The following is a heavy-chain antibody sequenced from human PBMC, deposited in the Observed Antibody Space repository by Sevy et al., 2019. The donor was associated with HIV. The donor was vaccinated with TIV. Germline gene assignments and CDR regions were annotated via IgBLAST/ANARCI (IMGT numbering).Heavy chain of an antibody. CDR3: AREGAISFIVGATTGAFDI. Sequence: GGSLRLSCAASRFTFSNYWMSWVRRAPGKGLEWVANIKQDGSEKYYVDSVKGRFTNSRDNAKNSLYLQMNSLRAEDTAVYYCAREGAISFIVGATTGAFDIWGLGTMVTVSS. CDR1: RFTFSNYW. V-gene: IGHV3-7*01. D-gene: IGHD1-26*01. J-gene: IGHJ3*02. CDR2: IKQDGSEK.